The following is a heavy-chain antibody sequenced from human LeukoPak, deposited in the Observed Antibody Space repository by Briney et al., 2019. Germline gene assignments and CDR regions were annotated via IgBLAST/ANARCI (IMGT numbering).Heavy chain of an antibody. D-gene: IGHD3-10*01. J-gene: IGHJ6*04. CDR2: ISWDGGST. CDR3: AQVAMVRGVITRYYYYGMDV. Sequence: GGSLRLSCAASGFTFNDYAMHLVRQAPGKGLELVSLISWDGGSTYYADSVKGRFTISSDNIKNSLYLQMNSLRAEDTALYYCAQVAMVRGVITRYYYYGMDVWGKGTTVTVSS. CDR1: GFTFNDYA. V-gene: IGHV3-43D*04.